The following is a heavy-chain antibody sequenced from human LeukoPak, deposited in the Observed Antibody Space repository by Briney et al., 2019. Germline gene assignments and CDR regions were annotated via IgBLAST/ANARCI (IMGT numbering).Heavy chain of an antibody. CDR1: GFMFSNHG. Sequence: GGSLRLSCAVSGFMFSNHGMHWVRQAPGKGLEWVAIIWNDGNNRYYADSVKGRFTISRDNSKNTLSLQMNSLRREDTAVYYCAKDSSWAFDIWGQGTIITVSS. J-gene: IGHJ3*02. CDR3: AKDSSWAFDI. CDR2: IWNDGNNR. V-gene: IGHV3-30*02. D-gene: IGHD6-6*01.